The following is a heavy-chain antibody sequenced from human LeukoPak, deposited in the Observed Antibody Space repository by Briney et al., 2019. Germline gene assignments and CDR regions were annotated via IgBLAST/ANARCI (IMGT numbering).Heavy chain of an antibody. Sequence: SETLSLTCAVYGGSFSGYYWSWIRQPPGKGLEWIGEINHSGSTNYNLSLKSRVTISVDTSKNQFSLKLRSVTAADTAVYYCARADYDILTGYFSSVFWGQGTTVSVSS. CDR1: GGSFSGYY. J-gene: IGHJ6*02. CDR3: ARADYDILTGYFSSVF. D-gene: IGHD3-9*01. CDR2: INHSGST. V-gene: IGHV4-34*01.